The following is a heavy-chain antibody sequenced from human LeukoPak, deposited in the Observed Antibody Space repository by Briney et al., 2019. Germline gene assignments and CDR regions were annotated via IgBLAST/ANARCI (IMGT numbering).Heavy chain of an antibody. CDR1: GFTVSSNY. CDR3: ARGLRLYYYGMDV. D-gene: IGHD3-16*01. Sequence: GGSLRLSCAASGFTVSSNYMSWVRQAPGKGLEWVSVIYSGGSTYYADSVKGRFTISRDNSKNTLYLQMNSLRAEDTAVYYCARGLRLYYYGMDVWGQGTTVTVSS. J-gene: IGHJ6*02. CDR2: IYSGGST. V-gene: IGHV3-53*01.